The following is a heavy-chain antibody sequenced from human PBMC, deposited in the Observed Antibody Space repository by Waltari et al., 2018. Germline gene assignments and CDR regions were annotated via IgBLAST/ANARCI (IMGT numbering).Heavy chain of an antibody. J-gene: IGHJ4*02. CDR3: ARGTNYPYDFWSGYSYYFDY. D-gene: IGHD3-3*01. Sequence: EVQLVESGGGLVKPGGSLRLSCAASGFTFSSYSMNWVRQAPGKGLEWVSSISSSSSYIYYADSVKGRFTISRDNAKNSLYLQMNSLRAEDTAVYYCARGTNYPYDFWSGYSYYFDYWGQGTLVTVSS. CDR2: ISSSSSYI. V-gene: IGHV3-21*04. CDR1: GFTFSSYS.